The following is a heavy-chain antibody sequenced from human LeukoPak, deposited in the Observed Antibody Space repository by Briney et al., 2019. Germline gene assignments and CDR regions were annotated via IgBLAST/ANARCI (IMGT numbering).Heavy chain of an antibody. CDR3: ARGNLWDYRRYYYYMDV. CDR1: GGSFSGYY. Sequence: PSETLSLTCAVYGGSFSGYYWSWIRQPPGKGLEWIGEINHRGSTNYNPSLKSRVTMSVDTPKNQFSLKLSSVTAADTAVYYCARGNLWDYRRYYYYMDVWGKGTTVTVSS. J-gene: IGHJ6*03. CDR2: INHRGST. D-gene: IGHD4-11*01. V-gene: IGHV4-34*01.